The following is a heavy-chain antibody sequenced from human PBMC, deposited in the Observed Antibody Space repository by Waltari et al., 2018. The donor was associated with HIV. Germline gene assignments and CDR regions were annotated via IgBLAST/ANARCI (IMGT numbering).Heavy chain of an antibody. CDR2: SYYSGCT. V-gene: IGHV4-39*01. J-gene: IGHJ5*02. D-gene: IGHD6-13*01. CDR1: GGSISSSSYY. CDR3: ARAAPWNWFDP. Sequence: QLQLQESGPGLVKPSETLSLTCTVSGGSISSSSYYWGWVRQPPGKGLEGIGSSYYSGCTYYNSSLKRRVTISVDTSKSQFSLKLSSVTAADTAVYYCARAAPWNWFDPWGQGTLVTVSS.